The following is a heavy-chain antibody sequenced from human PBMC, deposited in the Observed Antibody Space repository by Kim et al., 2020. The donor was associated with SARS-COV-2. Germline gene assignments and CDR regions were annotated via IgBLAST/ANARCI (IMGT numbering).Heavy chain of an antibody. CDR1: GFTFSSYA. J-gene: IGHJ3*02. D-gene: IGHD3-10*01. CDR2: IYSGGSST. V-gene: IGHV3-23*03. Sequence: GGSLRLSCAASGFTFSSYAMSWVRQAPGKGLEWVSVIYSGGSSTYYADSVKGRFTISRDNSKNTLYLQMNSLRAEDTAVYYCAKDLQWGYYGSGSYLNVRGAFGIRGQGTMVT. CDR3: AKDLQWGYYGSGSYLNVRGAFGI.